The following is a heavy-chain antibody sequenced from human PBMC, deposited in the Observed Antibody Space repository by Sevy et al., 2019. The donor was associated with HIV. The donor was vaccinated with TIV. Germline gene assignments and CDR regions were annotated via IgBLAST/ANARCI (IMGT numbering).Heavy chain of an antibody. D-gene: IGHD3-22*01. CDR3: ARAPSWYDSSGYNALDI. J-gene: IGHJ3*02. CDR1: GDTFNNYH. V-gene: IGHV1-46*02. Sequence: ASVKVSCKASGDTFNNYHVHWVRQAPGQGLEWMGIINPSGGTTSYAQKFQGRVTMTRDTSTSTGYMELSSLRSEDTAVYYCARAPSWYDSSGYNALDIWGQGTMVTVSS. CDR2: INPSGGTT.